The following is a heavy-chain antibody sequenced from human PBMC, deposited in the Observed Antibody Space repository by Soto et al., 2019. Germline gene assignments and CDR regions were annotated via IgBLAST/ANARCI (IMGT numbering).Heavy chain of an antibody. D-gene: IGHD3-10*01. CDR1: GGSISSTIYY. CDR3: ARIFRGPIDAEYFQH. Sequence: QLQLQESGPGLVKPSETLSLTCTVSGGSISSTIYYWGWIRQPPGKGLEWIGSIYYSGSTYYNPSLKSRVTISVDTSKNQFSLKLSSVTAADTAVYYCARIFRGPIDAEYFQHWGQGTLVTVSS. V-gene: IGHV4-39*01. CDR2: IYYSGST. J-gene: IGHJ1*01.